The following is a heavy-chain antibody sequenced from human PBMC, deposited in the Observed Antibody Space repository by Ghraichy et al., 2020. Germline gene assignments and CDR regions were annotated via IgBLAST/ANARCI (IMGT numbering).Heavy chain of an antibody. Sequence: GGSLRLSCAASGFTFSDYYMSWIRQAPGKGLEWVSYISSSGSTIYYADSVKGRFTISRDNAKNSLYLQMNSLRAEDTAVYYCAREVTYDFWSGYYRGWFDPWGQGTLVTVSS. CDR2: ISSSGSTI. CDR3: AREVTYDFWSGYYRGWFDP. CDR1: GFTFSDYY. D-gene: IGHD3-3*01. J-gene: IGHJ5*02. V-gene: IGHV3-11*01.